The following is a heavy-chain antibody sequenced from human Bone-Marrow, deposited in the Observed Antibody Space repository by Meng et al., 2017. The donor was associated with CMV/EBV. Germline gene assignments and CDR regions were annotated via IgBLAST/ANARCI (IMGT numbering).Heavy chain of an antibody. D-gene: IGHD6-19*01. CDR2: IIPNLGIA. CDR3: ARAPLGYSSGWYDY. V-gene: IGHV1-69*10. CDR1: GGTFSSYA. Sequence: VKVSCKASGGTFSSYAISWVRQAPGQGLEWMGGIIPNLGIANYAQKLQGRVTITADKSTSTAYMELSRLRSEDTAVYYCARAPLGYSSGWYDYWGQGTLVTVSS. J-gene: IGHJ4*02.